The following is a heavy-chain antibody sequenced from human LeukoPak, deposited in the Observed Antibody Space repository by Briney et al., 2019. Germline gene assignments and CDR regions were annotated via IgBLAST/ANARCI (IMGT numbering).Heavy chain of an antibody. D-gene: IGHD6-13*01. Sequence: KPGGSLRLSCAASGFTFDDYGMSWVRQAPGKGLEWVGRIKSNSNGGTIDYAAPVKGRFTISRDDPKNTLYLQMNSLKTEDTGVYYCTTNPYSSSWLAGAFAVWGQGTVVSVSS. CDR3: TTNPYSSSWLAGAFAV. J-gene: IGHJ3*01. V-gene: IGHV3-15*01. CDR1: GFTFDDYG. CDR2: IKSNSNGGTI.